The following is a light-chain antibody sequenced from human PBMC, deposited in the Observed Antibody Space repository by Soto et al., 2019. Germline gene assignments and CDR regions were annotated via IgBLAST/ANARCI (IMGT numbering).Light chain of an antibody. V-gene: IGLV2-14*01. J-gene: IGLJ2*01. CDR3: SSYTSSSTHVV. Sequence: QSALTQPASVSGSPGQSITISCTGSSSDVGAYTSVSWYQQHPGKAPKLMIYEVSNRPSGVSNRFSGSKSGNTASLTISGLQAEDEADYYCSSYTSSSTHVVFGGGTKVTVL. CDR2: EVS. CDR1: SSDVGAYTS.